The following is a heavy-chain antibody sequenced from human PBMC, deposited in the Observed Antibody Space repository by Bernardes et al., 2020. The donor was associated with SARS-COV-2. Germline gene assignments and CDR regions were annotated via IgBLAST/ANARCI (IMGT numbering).Heavy chain of an antibody. J-gene: IGHJ6*02. V-gene: IGHV3-23*01. CDR3: AKNDVTSGRSNYYYPMDV. D-gene: IGHD3-10*01. Sequence: GGSLRLSCLASGFTLGHYAMTWVRQAPGKGLEWVSSISGGGVTTYYADSVKGRFTISRDKSKNTLYLQMNNLRAEDTAVYYWAKNDVTSGRSNYYYPMDVWGQGTTVTVSS. CDR1: GFTLGHYA. CDR2: ISGGGVTT.